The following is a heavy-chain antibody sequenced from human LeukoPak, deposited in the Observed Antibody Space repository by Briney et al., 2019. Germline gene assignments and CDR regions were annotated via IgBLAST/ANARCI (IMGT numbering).Heavy chain of an antibody. CDR3: VRVGSVAASDYLDY. V-gene: IGHV3-72*01. J-gene: IGHJ4*02. Sequence: PGGSLRLPCAVSGFPFSDHFLDWVRQAPGKGLEWVGRSRNKAKSYTTEYAASVKGRFTISRDDSKNSSSQQKNSMQTDGTALDLCVRVGSVAASDYLDYWGQGTLVTVSS. CDR2: SRNKAKSYTT. CDR1: GFPFSDHF. D-gene: IGHD6-19*01.